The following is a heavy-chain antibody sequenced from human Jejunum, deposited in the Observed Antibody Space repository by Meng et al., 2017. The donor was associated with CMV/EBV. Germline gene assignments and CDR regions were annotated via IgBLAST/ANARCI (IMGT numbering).Heavy chain of an antibody. CDR2: IIPMFGKA. J-gene: IGHJ6*02. Sequence: SYVSSGVRQAPGQGPEWMGGIIPMFGKAKYAQKFQGTVTITTDESTSTAYMELSSLRVDDTAIYYCARDVRGSGLIDHYYGMDVWGQGTTVTVSS. CDR3: ARDVRGSGLIDHYYGMDV. V-gene: IGHV1-69*05. CDR1: SYV. D-gene: IGHD3-16*01.